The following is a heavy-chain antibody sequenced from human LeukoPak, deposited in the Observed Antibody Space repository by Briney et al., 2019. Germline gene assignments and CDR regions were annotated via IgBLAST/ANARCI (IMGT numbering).Heavy chain of an antibody. J-gene: IGHJ4*02. Sequence: PSETLSLTCAVYGGSFSGYYWSWIRQPPGKGLEWIGEINHSGSTNYNPSLKSRVTISVDTSKNQFSLKLSSVTAADTAVYYCARHRSRGYGLDYWGQGTLVTVSS. CDR1: GGSFSGYY. CDR3: ARHRSRGYGLDY. D-gene: IGHD5-12*01. V-gene: IGHV4-34*01. CDR2: INHSGST.